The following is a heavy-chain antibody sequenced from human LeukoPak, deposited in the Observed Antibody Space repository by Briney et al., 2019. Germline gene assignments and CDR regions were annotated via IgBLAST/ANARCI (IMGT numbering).Heavy chain of an antibody. CDR3: TRDATTYYYDSSGYRDLDY. J-gene: IGHJ4*02. Sequence: GGSLRLSCTASGFTFGDYAMSWVRRAPGKGLEWVGFIRSKAYGGTTEYAASVKGRFTISRDDSKSIAYPQMNSLKTEDTAVYYCTRDATTYYYDSSGYRDLDYWGQGTLVTVSS. CDR2: IRSKAYGGTT. V-gene: IGHV3-49*04. CDR1: GFTFGDYA. D-gene: IGHD3-22*01.